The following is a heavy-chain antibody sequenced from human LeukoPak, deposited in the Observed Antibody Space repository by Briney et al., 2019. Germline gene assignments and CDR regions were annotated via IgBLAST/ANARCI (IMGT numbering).Heavy chain of an antibody. Sequence: GGSLRLSCAASGFTFSSYSMNWVRQAPGKGLEWVSYISSSSSTIYYADSVKGRFTISRDNAKNSLYLQMNSLRAEDTAVYYCARDLKGARRTVRNYMDVWGKGTTVTVSS. CDR3: ARDLKGARRTVRNYMDV. J-gene: IGHJ6*03. V-gene: IGHV3-48*01. D-gene: IGHD1-26*01. CDR1: GFTFSSYS. CDR2: ISSSSSTI.